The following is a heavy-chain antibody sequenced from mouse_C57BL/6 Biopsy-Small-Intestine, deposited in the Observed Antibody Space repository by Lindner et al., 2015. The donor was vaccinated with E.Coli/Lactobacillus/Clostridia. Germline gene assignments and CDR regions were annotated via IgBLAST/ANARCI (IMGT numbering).Heavy chain of an antibody. D-gene: IGHD1-1*01. CDR2: FHPYNDDT. J-gene: IGHJ2*01. Sequence: VQLQESGAELVKPGASVKMSCKASGYTFTPYPIEWMKQNHGKSLEWIGNFHPYNDDTKYNEKFKDKATLTVEQSSSTVYLELSRLTSDDSAVYYCARGYAGSHFDYWGQGTTLTVSS. CDR1: GYTFTPYP. CDR3: ARGYAGSHFDY. V-gene: IGHV1-47*01.